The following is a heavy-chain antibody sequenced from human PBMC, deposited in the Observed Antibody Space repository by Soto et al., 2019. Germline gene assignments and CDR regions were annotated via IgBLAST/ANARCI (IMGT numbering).Heavy chain of an antibody. Sequence: QVQLVESGGGLVKPGGSLRLSCAASGFTFIDYYMSWIRQAPGKGLEWVSYISSSSSYTNYADSVKGRFTISRDNAKNSLYLQMNSLRAEDTAVYYCARAVAGWSDYYYYGMDVWGQGTTVTVSS. CDR1: GFTFIDYY. CDR2: ISSSSSYT. CDR3: ARAVAGWSDYYYYGMDV. D-gene: IGHD2-8*01. J-gene: IGHJ6*02. V-gene: IGHV3-11*06.